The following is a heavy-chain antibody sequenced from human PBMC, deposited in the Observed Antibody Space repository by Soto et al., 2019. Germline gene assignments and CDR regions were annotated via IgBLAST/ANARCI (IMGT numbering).Heavy chain of an antibody. J-gene: IGHJ4*02. CDR3: ARLSPTGSREFDY. D-gene: IGHD1-1*01. CDR1: GGSISSYY. Sequence: PSETLSLTCTVSGGSISSYYWSWIRQPPGKGLEWIAYIHYSGSTNYNPSLKSRVTISLDTSKNQFSLKLYSVTAADTALYYCARLSPTGSREFDYWGQGTLVTVSS. CDR2: IHYSGST. V-gene: IGHV4-59*08.